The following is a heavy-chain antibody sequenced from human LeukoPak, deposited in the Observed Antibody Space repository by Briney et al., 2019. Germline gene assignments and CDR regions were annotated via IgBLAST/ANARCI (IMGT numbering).Heavy chain of an antibody. V-gene: IGHV4-39*01. CDR2: IYYSGST. J-gene: IGHJ4*02. CDR3: ARQGLSRWGEDYFDY. CDR1: GGSISSSSYY. Sequence: SETLSLTCTVSGGSISSSSYYWGWLRQPPGKGLEWIGSIYYSGSTYYNPSLKSRVTISVDTSKNQFSLKLSSVTAADTAVYYCARQGLSRWGEDYFDYWGQGTLVTVSS. D-gene: IGHD3-16*01.